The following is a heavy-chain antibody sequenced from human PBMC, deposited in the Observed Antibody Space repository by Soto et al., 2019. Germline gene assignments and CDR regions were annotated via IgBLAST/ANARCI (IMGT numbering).Heavy chain of an antibody. CDR2: IYYSGRT. J-gene: IGHJ4*02. CDR3: ARAYRQSGYSNNWVFAS. D-gene: IGHD6-13*01. V-gene: IGHV4-31*03. CDR1: GVSINSGGYY. Sequence: QVQLQESGPGLVKPSQTLSLICTVSGVSINSGGYYWSWIRQHPGKGLEWIGYIYYSGRTYYNTFLSSRHSNSAGASEKQLPLKLASANGGETAVDLCARAYRQSGYSNNWVFASWGQGTLVNVSS.